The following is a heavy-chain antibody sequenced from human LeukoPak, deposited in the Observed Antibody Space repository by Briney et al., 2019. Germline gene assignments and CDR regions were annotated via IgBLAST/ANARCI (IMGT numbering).Heavy chain of an antibody. V-gene: IGHV1-18*01. Sequence: ASVKVSCKASGYTFTSYGISWVRQAPGQGLEWMGWISAYNGNTNYAQKLQGRVTVTTDTSTSTAYMELRSLRSDDTAVYYCARDTGTHRPNWFDPWGQGTLVTVSS. CDR3: ARDTGTHRPNWFDP. D-gene: IGHD1-14*01. CDR1: GYTFTSYG. J-gene: IGHJ5*02. CDR2: ISAYNGNT.